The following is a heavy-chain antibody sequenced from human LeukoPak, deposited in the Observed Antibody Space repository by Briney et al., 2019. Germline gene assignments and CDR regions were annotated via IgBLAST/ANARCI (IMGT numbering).Heavy chain of an antibody. CDR2: ISAYNGNT. Sequence: ASVKVSCKASGYTFTGYGISWVRQAPGQGLEWMGWISAYNGNTNYAQKLQGRVTMTTDTSTSTAYMELRSLGSDDTAVYYCARDRVYYYYYGMDVWGQGTTVTVSS. CDR3: ARDRVYYYYYGMDV. CDR1: GYTFTGYG. V-gene: IGHV1-18*01. J-gene: IGHJ6*02.